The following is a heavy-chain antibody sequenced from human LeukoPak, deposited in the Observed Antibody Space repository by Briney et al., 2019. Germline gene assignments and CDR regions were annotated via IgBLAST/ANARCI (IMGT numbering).Heavy chain of an antibody. D-gene: IGHD2-21*01. Sequence: GGSLTLSCAASGFNLNNYNINWVRQAPGKGLEWVSSISSYSSYIFYADPVKGRFTISRDIAKNSVYLQMYSLRAEDSAVYFCARVHLDYSDFDYWGQGTRVTVSS. V-gene: IGHV3-21*01. J-gene: IGHJ4*02. CDR1: GFNLNNYN. CDR3: ARVHLDYSDFDY. CDR2: ISSYSSYI.